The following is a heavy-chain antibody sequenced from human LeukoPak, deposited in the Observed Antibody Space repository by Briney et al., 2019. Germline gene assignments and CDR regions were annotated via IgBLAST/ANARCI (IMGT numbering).Heavy chain of an antibody. V-gene: IGHV4-4*07. CDR1: GGSISSYY. CDR3: ARRGKFYYGSGSYSPYYYYYMDV. D-gene: IGHD3-10*01. CDR2: IYTSGST. J-gene: IGHJ6*03. Sequence: SETLSLTCTVSGGSISSYYWSWIPQPAGKGLEWIGRIYTSGSTNYNLSLKSRVTMSVDTSKNQLSLKLSSVTAADTAVYYCARRGKFYYGSGSYSPYYYYYMDVWGKGTTVTVSS.